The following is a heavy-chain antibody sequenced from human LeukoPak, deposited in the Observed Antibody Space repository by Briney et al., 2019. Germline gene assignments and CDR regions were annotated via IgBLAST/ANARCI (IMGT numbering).Heavy chain of an antibody. D-gene: IGHD6-13*01. J-gene: IGHJ4*02. V-gene: IGHV3-7*01. CDR1: GFTLSDYL. Sequence: PGGSLRLSCTPSGFTLSDYLMTWVRPAPGEGLEWVANIKQDGGAKYYVDTVKGRFTISRDNAKNSLYLQMDSLRVEDTATYYCAKWRGRSSERSDYWGQGTLVTVSS. CDR2: IKQDGGAK. CDR3: AKWRGRSSERSDY.